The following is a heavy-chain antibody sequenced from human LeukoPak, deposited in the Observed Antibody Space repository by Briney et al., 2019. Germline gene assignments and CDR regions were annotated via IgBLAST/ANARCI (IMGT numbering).Heavy chain of an antibody. CDR3: ANAPYTTTWWIAY. D-gene: IGHD2-8*02. V-gene: IGHV3-23*01. CDR1: GFTFASNA. J-gene: IGHJ4*02. Sequence: GGSLRLSCAASGFTFASNAMSWVRQAPGKGLEWVSSITGSVGSTYYADSVKGRFTIARDISKTTLYLQMTSLRAEDPAVYYCANAPYTTTWWIAYWSQGPLVTVSS. CDR2: ITGSVGST.